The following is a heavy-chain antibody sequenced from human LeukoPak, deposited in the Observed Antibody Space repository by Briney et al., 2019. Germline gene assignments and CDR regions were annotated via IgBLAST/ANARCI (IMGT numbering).Heavy chain of an antibody. V-gene: IGHV7-4-1*02. D-gene: IGHD6-6*01. Sequence: GASVKVSCKASGYTFTSYAMNWVRQAPGQGLEWMGWINTNTGNPTYAQGFTGRFVFSLDTSVSTAYLQISSLKAEDTAVYYCAREPVEYSSSLGYYYYYMDVWGKGTTVTVSS. J-gene: IGHJ6*03. CDR2: INTNTGNP. CDR1: GYTFTSYA. CDR3: AREPVEYSSSLGYYYYYMDV.